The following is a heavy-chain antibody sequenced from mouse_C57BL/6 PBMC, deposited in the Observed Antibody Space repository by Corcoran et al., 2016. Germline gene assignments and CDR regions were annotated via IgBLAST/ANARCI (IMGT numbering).Heavy chain of an antibody. D-gene: IGHD1-1*01. V-gene: IGHV1-26*01. CDR1: GYTFTDYY. J-gene: IGHJ4*01. CDR2: INPNNGGT. Sequence: EVQLQQSGPELVKPGASVKISCKASGYTFTDYYMNWVKQSHGKSLEWIGDINPNNGGTSYNQKFKGKATLTVDKSSSTAYMELRSLTSEDSAVYYCARLGDYYGSSVHDYYAMDYWGQGTSVTVSS. CDR3: ARLGDYYGSSVHDYYAMDY.